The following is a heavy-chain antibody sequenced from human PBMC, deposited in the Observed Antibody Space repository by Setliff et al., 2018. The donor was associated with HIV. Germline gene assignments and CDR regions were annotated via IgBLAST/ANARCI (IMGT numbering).Heavy chain of an antibody. J-gene: IGHJ4*02. CDR2: VYHTGST. D-gene: IGHD2-2*01. V-gene: IGHV4-38-2*02. CDR3: ARDSRTGYFDS. CDR1: GYSMSSGYY. Sequence: PSETLSLTCGVSGYSMSSGYYWGWIRQPPGKGLEWIGNVYHTGSTYYNPSLTSRVTISVDTSKNQFSLKLSSVIAADTAVYYCARDSRTGYFDSWGQGTLVTVSS.